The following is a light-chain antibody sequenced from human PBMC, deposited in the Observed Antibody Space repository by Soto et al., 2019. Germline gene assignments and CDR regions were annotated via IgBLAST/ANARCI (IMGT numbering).Light chain of an antibody. J-gene: IGKJ4*01. Sequence: EIVMTQSPATLSVPPGERATLSCRASQSVGSDLAWYQQKPGQAPRLVIYDILTRATGVPTRISGSGSGTEFTLAISSLQSEDFAVYYCQQYNSWPLTFGGGTKVEIK. CDR1: QSVGSD. CDR3: QQYNSWPLT. CDR2: DIL. V-gene: IGKV3D-15*01.